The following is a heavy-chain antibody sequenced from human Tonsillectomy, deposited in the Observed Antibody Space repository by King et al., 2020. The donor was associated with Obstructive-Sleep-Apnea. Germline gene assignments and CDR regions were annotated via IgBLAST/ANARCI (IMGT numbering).Heavy chain of an antibody. CDR1: GFTVSRNF. D-gene: IGHD1-26*01. CDR2: IYSGGST. J-gene: IGHJ5*02. CDR3: AVIMGATNSGP. Sequence: EVQLVESGGGLVQPGGSLRLSCAASGFTVSRNFMSWVRQPPGKGLEWVSLIYSGGSTYYADSVKGRFTISRDNSKNTLYLQMNSLRAEDTAVYYCAVIMGATNSGPWGQGTLVTVSS. V-gene: IGHV3-66*01.